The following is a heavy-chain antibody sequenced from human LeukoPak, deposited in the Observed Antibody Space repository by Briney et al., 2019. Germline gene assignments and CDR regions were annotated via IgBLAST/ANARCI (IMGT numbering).Heavy chain of an antibody. CDR2: IKQDESEK. Sequence: PGGSLRLSCAASGFTFSTYWMTWVRQAPGKGLEWVANIKQDESEKYYVDSVKGRFTISRDNAKSSLFLQMNRLRVEDTAVYYCVRAMDVWGQGTTVTVSS. CDR3: VRAMDV. V-gene: IGHV3-7*03. CDR1: GFTFSTYW. J-gene: IGHJ6*02.